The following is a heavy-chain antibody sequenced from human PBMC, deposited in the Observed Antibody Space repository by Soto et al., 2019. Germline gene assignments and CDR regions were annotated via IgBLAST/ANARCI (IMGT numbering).Heavy chain of an antibody. CDR1: GGSISSYY. CDR3: ARDLGGSYYGSGSYYGMDV. V-gene: IGHV4-59*01. Sequence: PSETLSLTCTVSGGSISSYYWSWTRQPPGKGLEWIGYIYYSGSTNYNPSLKSRVTISVDTSKNQFSLKLSSVTAADTAVYYCARDLGGSYYGSGSYYGMDVWGQGTTVTVS. J-gene: IGHJ6*02. D-gene: IGHD3-10*01. CDR2: IYYSGST.